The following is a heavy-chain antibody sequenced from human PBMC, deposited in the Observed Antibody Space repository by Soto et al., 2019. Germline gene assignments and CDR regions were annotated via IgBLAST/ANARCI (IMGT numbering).Heavy chain of an antibody. Sequence: PGGSLRLSCAASGFTFRSYSMNWVRQAPGKGLEWISYICSSSSTISYGDSVKGRFAISRDNARNSLYLQMNSLREEDTAVFYCARLMIVPGGEGFDIWGQGTMVTVSS. CDR1: GFTFRSYS. CDR3: ARLMIVPGGEGFDI. CDR2: ICSSSSTI. D-gene: IGHD2-2*01. V-gene: IGHV3-48*02. J-gene: IGHJ3*02.